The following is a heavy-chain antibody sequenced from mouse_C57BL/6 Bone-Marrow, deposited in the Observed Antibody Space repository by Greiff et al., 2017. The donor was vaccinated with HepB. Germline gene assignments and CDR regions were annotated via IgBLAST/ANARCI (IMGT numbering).Heavy chain of an antibody. J-gene: IGHJ3*01. V-gene: IGHV7-1*01. CDR3: ARDVEGGFAY. Sequence: EVMLVESGGGLVQSGRSLRLSCATSGFTFSDFYMEWVRQAPGKGLEWIAASRNKANDYTTEYSASVKGRFIVSRDTSQSILYLQMNALRAEDTAIYYCARDVEGGFAYWGQGTLVTVSA. CDR1: GFTFSDFY. CDR2: SRNKANDYTT.